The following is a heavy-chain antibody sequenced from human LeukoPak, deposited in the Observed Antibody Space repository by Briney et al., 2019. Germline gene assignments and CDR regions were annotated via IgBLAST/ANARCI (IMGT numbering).Heavy chain of an antibody. CDR2: ISGSGGST. V-gene: IGHV3-23*01. Sequence: PGGSLRLSCAASGFTFSSYAMSWVRQAPGKGLEWVSAISGSGGSTYYADSVKGRFTISRDSSKNTLYLQMNSLRAEDTAVYYCAKRALLSHYDFWSGRQYFDYWGQGTLVTVSS. J-gene: IGHJ4*02. CDR1: GFTFSSYA. D-gene: IGHD3-3*01. CDR3: AKRALLSHYDFWSGRQYFDY.